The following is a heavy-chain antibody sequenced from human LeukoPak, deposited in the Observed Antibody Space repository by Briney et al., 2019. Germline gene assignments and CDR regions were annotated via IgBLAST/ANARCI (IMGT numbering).Heavy chain of an antibody. J-gene: IGHJ6*03. D-gene: IGHD1-26*01. CDR2: ISGSGGGT. V-gene: IGHV3-23*01. CDR3: VKWDENYYSIDV. Sequence: GGSLRLSCEASGLTFNKYGVSWVRQAPGKGLEWVSNISGSGGGTHYASSVKDRAAISRDNSKNTVYLQINGLRAEDTAVYFCVKWDENYYSIDVWGRGTTVTVSS. CDR1: GLTFNKYG.